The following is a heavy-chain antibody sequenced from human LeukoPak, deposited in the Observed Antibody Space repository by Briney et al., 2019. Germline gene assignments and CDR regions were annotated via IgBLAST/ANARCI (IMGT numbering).Heavy chain of an antibody. CDR2: ISYDGSNK. CDR3: ARDTIQLWVFDY. V-gene: IGHV3-30-3*01. D-gene: IGHD5-18*01. CDR1: GFTFSSYA. Sequence: PGGSLRLSCAASGFTFSSYAMHWVRQAPGKGLEWVAVISYDGSNKYYADSVKGRFTISRDNSKNTLYLQMNSLRAEDTAVYYCARDTIQLWVFDYWGQGTLVTVSS. J-gene: IGHJ4*02.